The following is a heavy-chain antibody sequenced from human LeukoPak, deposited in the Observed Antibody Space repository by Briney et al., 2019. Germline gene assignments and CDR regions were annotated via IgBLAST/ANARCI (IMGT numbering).Heavy chain of an antibody. V-gene: IGHV3-30*02. CDR1: GFTFSSYG. D-gene: IGHD3-3*01. J-gene: IGHJ4*02. Sequence: GGSLRLSCAASGFTFSSYGMHWVRQAPGKGLEWVAFIRYDGSNKYYADSVKGRFTISRDNSKNTLYLQMNSLRAEDTAVYYCAKDLDYDFWSGYYTGGYFDYWGQGTLVTVSS. CDR2: IRYDGSNK. CDR3: AKDLDYDFWSGYYTGGYFDY.